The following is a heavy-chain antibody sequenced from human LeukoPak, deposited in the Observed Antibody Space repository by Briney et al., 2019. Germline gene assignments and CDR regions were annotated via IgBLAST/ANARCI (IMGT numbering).Heavy chain of an antibody. CDR3: ARGSSWSIYYFDY. V-gene: IGHV3-21*01. CDR1: GFTFSDYY. CDR2: ISSGSSYI. D-gene: IGHD6-13*01. J-gene: IGHJ4*02. Sequence: GGSLRLSCAASGFTFSDYYMNWVRQAPGKGLEWVSSISSGSSYIYYADSLKGRFTISRDNAKNSLYLQMNSLRAEDTAVYYCARGSSWSIYYFDYWGQGTLVTVSS.